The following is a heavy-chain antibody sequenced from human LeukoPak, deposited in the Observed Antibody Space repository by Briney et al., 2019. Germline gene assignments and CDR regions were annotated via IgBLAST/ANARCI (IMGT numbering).Heavy chain of an antibody. CDR3: ARELYTNVLRYFDWSPINDYYYGMDV. D-gene: IGHD3-9*01. CDR2: ISYDGSNK. J-gene: IGHJ6*02. V-gene: IGHV3-30*04. CDR1: GFTFSSYA. Sequence: PGRSLRLSCAASGFTFSSYAMHWVRQAPGKGLEWVAVISYDGSNKYYADSVKGRFTISRDNSKNTLYLQMNSLRAEDTAVYYCARELYTNVLRYFDWSPINDYYYGMDVWGQGTTVTVSS.